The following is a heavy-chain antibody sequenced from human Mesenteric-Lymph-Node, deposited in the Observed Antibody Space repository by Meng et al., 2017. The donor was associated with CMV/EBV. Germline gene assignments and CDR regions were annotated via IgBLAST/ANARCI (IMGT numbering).Heavy chain of an antibody. CDR3: ARVRGVGYCSGGSCQLIDY. CDR1: FTSYG. J-gene: IGHJ4*02. D-gene: IGHD2-15*01. Sequence: FTSYGISWVRQDPGQGLEWMGWISAYNGNTNYAQKLQGRVTMTTDTSTSTAYMELRSLRSDDTAVYYCARVRGVGYCSGGSCQLIDYWGQGTLVTVSS. V-gene: IGHV1-18*04. CDR2: ISAYNGNT.